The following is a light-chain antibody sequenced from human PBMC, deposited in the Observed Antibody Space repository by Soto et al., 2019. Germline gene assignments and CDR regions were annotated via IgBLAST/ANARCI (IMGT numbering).Light chain of an antibody. CDR3: SSYTTSNTRQIV. CDR1: SSDVGGYNY. V-gene: IGLV2-14*01. CDR2: DVS. Sequence: SDLPQPASVSVSPGQSITISCTGTSSDVGGYNYVSWYQQHPGKAPKFMIYDVSNRPSGVSNRFSGSKSGNTASLTISGLQAEDEADYYCSSYTTSNTRQIVFGTGTKVTVL. J-gene: IGLJ1*01.